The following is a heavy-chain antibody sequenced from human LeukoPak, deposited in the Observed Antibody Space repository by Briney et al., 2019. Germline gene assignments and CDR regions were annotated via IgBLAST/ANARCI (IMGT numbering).Heavy chain of an antibody. D-gene: IGHD6-13*01. CDR2: ISSDGTNE. J-gene: IGHJ6*02. V-gene: IGHV3-30-3*01. CDR3: AKEKRAAAGTYYYGMDV. Sequence: GGSLRLSCAASGFTFSSYAMHWVRQAPGKGLEWVALISSDGTNEYYADSVKGRLTISRDNSKNTLYLQMNSLRAEDTAVYYCAKEKRAAAGTYYYGMDVWGQGTTVTVSS. CDR1: GFTFSSYA.